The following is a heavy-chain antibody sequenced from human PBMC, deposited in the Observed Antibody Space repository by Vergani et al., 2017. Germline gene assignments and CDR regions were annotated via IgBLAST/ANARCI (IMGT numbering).Heavy chain of an antibody. D-gene: IGHD4-17*01. CDR3: ARDSGYGDGVGYFDY. J-gene: IGHJ4*02. CDR1: GFTFSSYS. CDR2: ISSSSYI. Sequence: EVQLVESGGGLVKPGGSLRLSCAASGFTFSSYSMNWVRQAPGKGLEWVSSISSSSYIYYADSVKGRFTISRDNAKNSLYLQMNSLRAEDTAVYYCARDSGYGDGVGYFDYWGQATLVTVSS. V-gene: IGHV3-21*01.